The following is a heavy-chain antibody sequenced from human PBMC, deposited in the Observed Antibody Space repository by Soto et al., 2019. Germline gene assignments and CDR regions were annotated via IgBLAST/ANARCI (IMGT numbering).Heavy chain of an antibody. V-gene: IGHV1-18*01. Sequence: QVQLVQSGAEVKKPGASVKVSCKASGYTFTSYRISWVRQAPGQGLEWMGWISAYNGHTNYAQKLQGRVTMTTDTSPSTDYMELRSLRSDDTAVYYCARVALEGRYFDRFDYWGQGTLVTVSS. CDR2: ISAYNGHT. D-gene: IGHD3-9*01. CDR3: ARVALEGRYFDRFDY. J-gene: IGHJ4*02. CDR1: GYTFTSYR.